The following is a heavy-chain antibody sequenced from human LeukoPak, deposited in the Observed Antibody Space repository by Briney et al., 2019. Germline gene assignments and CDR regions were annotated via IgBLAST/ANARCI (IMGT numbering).Heavy chain of an antibody. CDR3: ARVDYYYDSSGYFP. J-gene: IGHJ5*02. CDR1: GGSVSSGDYY. V-gene: IGHV4-31*03. Sequence: SETLSLTCTVSGGSVSSGDYYWGWIRQYPGKGLEWIGYIDYNGNTYYKPSLEGGVTISVDTSMNQFSLKLTSVTAADTAVYYCARVDYYYDSSGYFPWGQGTLVTVSS. CDR2: IDYNGNT. D-gene: IGHD3-22*01.